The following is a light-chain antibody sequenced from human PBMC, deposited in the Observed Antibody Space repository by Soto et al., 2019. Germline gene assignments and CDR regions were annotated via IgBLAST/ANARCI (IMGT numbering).Light chain of an antibody. Sequence: DFQMTQSPSTLSAFVGDRVTITCRASQSISSSLAWYKQKPGKAPKVLIYEAANLESGVPSRFSGSGSGTEFTLTISSLQPDDFATYYCQNYNAYWTFGQGTKVDI. CDR1: QSISSS. CDR2: EAA. V-gene: IGKV1-5*03. J-gene: IGKJ1*01. CDR3: QNYNAYWT.